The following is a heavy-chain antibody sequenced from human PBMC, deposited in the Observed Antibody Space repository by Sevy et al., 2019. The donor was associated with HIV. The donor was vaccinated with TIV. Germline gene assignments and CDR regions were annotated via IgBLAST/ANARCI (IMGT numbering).Heavy chain of an antibody. J-gene: IGHJ4*02. CDR1: GFTFSSYA. CDR3: AREEYIFDY. V-gene: IGHV3-30*04. D-gene: IGHD5-18*01. Sequence: GGSLRLSCAASGFTFSSYAMHWVRQAPGKGLEWVAVISYDGSNKYYADSVKGRFTISRDNSKNTLYLQMNSLRAEGTAVYYCAREEYIFDYWGQGTLVTVSS. CDR2: ISYDGSNK.